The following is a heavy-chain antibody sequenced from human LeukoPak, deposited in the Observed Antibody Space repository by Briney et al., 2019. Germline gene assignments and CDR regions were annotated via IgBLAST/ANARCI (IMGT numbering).Heavy chain of an antibody. CDR1: GFTFSSYG. J-gene: IGHJ4*02. D-gene: IGHD2-2*01. Sequence: PGGSLRLSCAASGFTFSSYGMHWVRQAPGKGLEWVAVIWYDGSNKYYADSVKGRFTISRDNSKNTLYLQMNSLRAEDTAVYYCAREPHPYCSSTSCYPFDYWGQGTLVTVSS. CDR3: AREPHPYCSSTSCYPFDY. V-gene: IGHV3-33*01. CDR2: IWYDGSNK.